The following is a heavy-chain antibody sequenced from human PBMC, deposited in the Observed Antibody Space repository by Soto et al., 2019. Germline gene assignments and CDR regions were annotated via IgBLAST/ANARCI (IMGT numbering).Heavy chain of an antibody. V-gene: IGHV3-53*05. Sequence: PGGSLRLSCAVSGFTVSNNYMSWVRQAPGKGLEGVSVIYSGGYTAYGDSVKGRFTISRDNSKNTLYLQMNSLRPEDTALYYCAKDIREYSSGWTYFDYWGHGTLVTVSS. CDR3: AKDIREYSSGWTYFDY. CDR2: IYSGGYT. D-gene: IGHD6-19*01. J-gene: IGHJ4*01. CDR1: GFTVSNNY.